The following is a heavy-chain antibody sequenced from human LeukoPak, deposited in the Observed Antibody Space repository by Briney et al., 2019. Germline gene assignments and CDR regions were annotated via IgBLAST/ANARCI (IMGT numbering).Heavy chain of an antibody. Sequence: PGGSLRLSCAASGFTFSSYSMSWVRQAPGKGLEWVSTFSGTGEITYYADSVKGRFTISRDNSKNTLYLQMTSLRAEDTAVYYCAKGSITMVPPFDYWGQGTLVTVSS. CDR1: GFTFSSYS. D-gene: IGHD3-10*01. CDR2: FSGTGEIT. V-gene: IGHV3-23*01. CDR3: AKGSITMVPPFDY. J-gene: IGHJ4*02.